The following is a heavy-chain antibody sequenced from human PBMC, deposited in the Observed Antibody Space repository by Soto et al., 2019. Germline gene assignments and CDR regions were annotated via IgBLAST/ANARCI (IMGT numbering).Heavy chain of an antibody. CDR3: ASEIYGGLGTYYFDY. V-gene: IGHV1-69*05. D-gene: IGHD4-17*01. Sequence: GASVKVSCKASGGTFSSYAISWVRQAPGQGLEWMGGIIPIFGTANYAQKLQGRVTMTTDTSTSTAYMELRSLRSDDTAVYYCASEIYGGLGTYYFDYWGQGTLVTVSS. CDR1: GGTFSSYA. CDR2: IIPIFGTA. J-gene: IGHJ4*02.